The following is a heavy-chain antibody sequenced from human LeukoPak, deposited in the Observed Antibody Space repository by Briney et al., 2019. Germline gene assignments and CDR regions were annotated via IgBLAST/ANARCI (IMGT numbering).Heavy chain of an antibody. CDR1: GGTFSSYA. CDR2: MNPNSGNT. V-gene: IGHV1-8*02. CDR3: ARGRKDDYGEIVDY. D-gene: IGHD4-17*01. J-gene: IGHJ4*02. Sequence: ASAKVSCKASGGTFSSYAINWVRQATGQGLEWMGWMNPNSGNTGYAQKFQGRVTMTRNTSISTAYMELSSLRSEDTAVYYCARGRKDDYGEIVDYWGQGTLVTVSS.